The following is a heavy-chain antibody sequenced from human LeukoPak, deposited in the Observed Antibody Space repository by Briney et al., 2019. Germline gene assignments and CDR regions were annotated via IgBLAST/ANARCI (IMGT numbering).Heavy chain of an antibody. V-gene: IGHV3-21*01. CDR3: ARDRKGASYYDILTGCNDY. J-gene: IGHJ4*02. Sequence: GGSLRLSCAASGFTFSSYSMNWVRQAPGKGLEWVSSISSSSSYIYYAASVKGRFTISRDNAKNSLYLQMNSLRAEDTAVYYCARDRKGASYYDILTGCNDYWGQGTLVTVSS. D-gene: IGHD3-9*01. CDR2: ISSSSSYI. CDR1: GFTFSSYS.